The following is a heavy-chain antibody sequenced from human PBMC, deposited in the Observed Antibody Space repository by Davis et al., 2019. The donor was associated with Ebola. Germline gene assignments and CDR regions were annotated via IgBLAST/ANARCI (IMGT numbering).Heavy chain of an antibody. CDR2: IWYDGSNK. D-gene: IGHD5-12*01. J-gene: IGHJ4*02. CDR3: ARAGPYSGYDYVFGYYFDY. V-gene: IGHV3-33*01. CDR1: GFTFSSYG. Sequence: GESLKISCAASGFTFSSYGMHWVRQAPGKGLEWVAVIWYDGSNKYYADSVKGRFTISRDNSKNTLYLQMSSLRSEDTAVYYCARAGPYSGYDYVFGYYFDYWGQGTLVTVSS.